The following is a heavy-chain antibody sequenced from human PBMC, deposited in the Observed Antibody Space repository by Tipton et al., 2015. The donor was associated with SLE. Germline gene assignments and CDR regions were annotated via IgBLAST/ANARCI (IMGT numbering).Heavy chain of an antibody. V-gene: IGHV3-49*04. CDR3: VRGGYCSRTSCFARGAFDI. D-gene: IGHD2-2*01. Sequence: SGFPFGDYAMGWVRQAPGKGLEWVGFIRSKVFGGTTECAASVKGRFTISRDDSKSFAYLQMDSLNTEDTAVYYCVRGGYCSRTSCFARGAFDIWGQGTMVTVSS. J-gene: IGHJ3*02. CDR2: IRSKVFGGTT. CDR1: GFPFGDYA.